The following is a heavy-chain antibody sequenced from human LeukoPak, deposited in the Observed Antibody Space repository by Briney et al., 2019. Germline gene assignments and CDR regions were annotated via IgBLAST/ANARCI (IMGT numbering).Heavy chain of an antibody. CDR1: GFTFSSYW. J-gene: IGHJ4*02. CDR3: ARGGISDYDSSGLIDY. CDR2: IKQDGSEK. D-gene: IGHD3-22*01. V-gene: IGHV3-7*01. Sequence: GGSLRLSCAASGFTFSSYWMSWVRQAPGKGLEWVANIKQDGSEKYYVDSVKGRFTISRDNAKNSLYLQMNSLRAEDTAVYYCARGGISDYDSSGLIDYWGQGTLVTVSS.